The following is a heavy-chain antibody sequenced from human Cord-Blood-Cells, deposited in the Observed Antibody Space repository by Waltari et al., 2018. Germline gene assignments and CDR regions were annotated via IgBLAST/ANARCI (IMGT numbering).Heavy chain of an antibody. CDR1: GGTFSSYA. V-gene: IGHV1-69*01. CDR3: ARILGLSSWYFDL. J-gene: IGHJ2*01. Sequence: QVQLVQSGAEVKKPGSSVKVSCKASGGTFSSYAISWVRQAPGQGLEWMGGISPICSTGNYAQKCPGRVTITEDESTSTAYMVLSSLRSEDTAVYYCARILGLSSWYFDLWGRGTLVTVSS. CDR2: ISPICSTG. D-gene: IGHD1-26*01.